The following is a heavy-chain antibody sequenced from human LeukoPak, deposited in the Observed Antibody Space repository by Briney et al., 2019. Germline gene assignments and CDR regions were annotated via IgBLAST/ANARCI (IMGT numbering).Heavy chain of an antibody. CDR2: IIHSGRT. CDR1: GGSFSGYY. CDR3: ARGVLVTVYAAFDY. D-gene: IGHD2-8*01. V-gene: IGHV4-34*01. J-gene: IGHJ4*02. Sequence: SETLSLTCGVYGGSFSGYYWTWIRQSPGMGLEWVGEIIHSGRTNYDPSLTSRVTISVDTSKNQFSLELSSVTAADTAVYYCARGVLVTVYAAFDYWGQGTLVTVSS.